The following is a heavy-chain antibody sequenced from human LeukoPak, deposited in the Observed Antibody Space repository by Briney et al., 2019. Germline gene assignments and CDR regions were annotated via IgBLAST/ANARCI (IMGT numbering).Heavy chain of an antibody. CDR1: GFTFSSYW. Sequence: GGSLRLSCAASGFTFSSYWMHWVRQAPGMGLVWVSRISGDGSTTSYADSVKGRFTISRDSSKNTVYLQMNSLRSEDTAVYYCAHGKGYLEYWGQGTLVTVSS. V-gene: IGHV3-74*01. CDR3: AHGKGYLEY. CDR2: ISGDGSTT. J-gene: IGHJ4*02. D-gene: IGHD2/OR15-2a*01.